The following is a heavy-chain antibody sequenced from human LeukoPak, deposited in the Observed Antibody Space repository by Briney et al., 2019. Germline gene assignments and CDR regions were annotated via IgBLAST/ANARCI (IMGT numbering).Heavy chain of an antibody. Sequence: ASVKVSCKASGYTFTGYYMHWVRQAPGQGLEWMGWINPNSGGTNYAQKFQGRVTMTRDTSISTAYMELSRLRSDDTAVYYCARELDSSGYYYPEGAFDIWGQGTMVTVSS. CDR2: INPNSGGT. J-gene: IGHJ3*02. CDR3: ARELDSSGYYYPEGAFDI. CDR1: GYTFTGYY. D-gene: IGHD3-22*01. V-gene: IGHV1-2*02.